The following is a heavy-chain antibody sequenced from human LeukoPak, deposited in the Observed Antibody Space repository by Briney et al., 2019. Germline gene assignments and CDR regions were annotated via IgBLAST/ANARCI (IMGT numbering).Heavy chain of an antibody. Sequence: PGGSLRLSCAASGFTLTSYGIHWVRQAPGKGLEWVAVRWSDGTNQYNKDSVKGRFTISGDNSKSTLYLQMNSLRAEDTAVYYCASFAAMVTTGFDYWGQGTLVTVSS. CDR2: RWSDGTNQ. J-gene: IGHJ4*02. CDR3: ASFAAMVTTGFDY. V-gene: IGHV3-33*03. CDR1: GFTLTSYG. D-gene: IGHD5-18*01.